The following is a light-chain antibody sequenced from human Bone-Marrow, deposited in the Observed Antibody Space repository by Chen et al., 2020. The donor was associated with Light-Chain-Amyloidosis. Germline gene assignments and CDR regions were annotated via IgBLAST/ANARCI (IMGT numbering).Light chain of an antibody. CDR3: QTYQGSSQGV. CDR2: EDD. CDR1: SGCIATNY. Sequence: NFMLTQPHSVSESPGKTVIISCTRSSGCIATNYVQWYQPRPGSSPTPLIYEDDKRPSGVPDRCSCSIDGSSNSAALTICGLKNEDEAAYYCQTYQGSSQGVFGGGTKLTVL. V-gene: IGLV6-57*01. J-gene: IGLJ3*02.